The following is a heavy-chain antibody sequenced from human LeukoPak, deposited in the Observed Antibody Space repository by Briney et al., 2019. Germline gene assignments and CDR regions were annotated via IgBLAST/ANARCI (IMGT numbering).Heavy chain of an antibody. CDR1: GFTFSSYS. Sequence: GGSLRLSCAASGFTFSSYSMNWVRQAPGKGLEWVSYISSSSSTIYYADSVKGRFTISRDNAKNSLYLQMNSLRAEDTAVYYCARDTVTTPVQWGYYYYGMDVWGQGTTVTVSS. J-gene: IGHJ6*02. CDR3: ARDTVTTPVQWGYYYYGMDV. V-gene: IGHV3-48*04. CDR2: ISSSSSTI. D-gene: IGHD4-17*01.